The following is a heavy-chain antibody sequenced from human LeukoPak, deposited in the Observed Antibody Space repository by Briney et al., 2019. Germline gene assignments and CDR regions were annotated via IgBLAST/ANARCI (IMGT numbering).Heavy chain of an antibody. D-gene: IGHD3-3*01. CDR3: ARSVFGVVIIRYYFDY. J-gene: IGHJ4*02. CDR2: ISYDGSNK. Sequence: GRSLRLSCAASGFTFSSYAMHWVRQAPGKGLEWVAVISYDGSNKYYADSVKGRFTISRDNSKNTLYLQMNSLRAEVTAVYYCARSVFGVVIIRYYFDYWGQGTLVTVSS. CDR1: GFTFSSYA. V-gene: IGHV3-30-3*01.